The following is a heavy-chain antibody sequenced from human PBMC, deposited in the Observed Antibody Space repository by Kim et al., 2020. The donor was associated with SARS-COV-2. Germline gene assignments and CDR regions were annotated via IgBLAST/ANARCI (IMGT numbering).Heavy chain of an antibody. Sequence: GGSLRLSCAASGFTFSTYSMDWVRQAPGKGLEWVSSISSSSSYIYYGDSVKGRFTISRDNAKNSLYLQMNSLRAEDTAVYYCARDRREYSSSGGHYYYYYGMEVWGQGTNVTVSS. CDR1: GFTFSTYS. V-gene: IGHV3-21*01. CDR2: ISSSSSYI. J-gene: IGHJ6*01. CDR3: ARDRREYSSSGGHYYYYYGMEV. D-gene: IGHD6-13*01.